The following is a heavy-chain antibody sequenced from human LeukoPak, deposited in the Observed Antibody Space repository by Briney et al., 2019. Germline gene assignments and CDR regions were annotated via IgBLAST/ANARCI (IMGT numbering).Heavy chain of an antibody. CDR1: GASISSHY. D-gene: IGHD2-15*01. V-gene: IGHV4-59*11. Sequence: PSETLSLTCTVSGASISSHYWSWIRQPPGKGLEWIGYIHNSGSANYNASLKSRVTMSVDTSKNQFSLKLTSVTAADTAVYYCASGSWSLDYWGQGTLVSVSS. J-gene: IGHJ4*02. CDR3: ASGSWSLDY. CDR2: IHNSGSA.